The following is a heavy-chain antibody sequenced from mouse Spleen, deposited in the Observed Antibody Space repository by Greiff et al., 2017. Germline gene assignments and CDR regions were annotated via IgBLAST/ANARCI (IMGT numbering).Heavy chain of an antibody. J-gene: IGHJ2*01. D-gene: IGHD2-4*01. CDR2: IYPSDSET. V-gene: IGHV1-61*01. CDR3: ARSGGDDYSYFDY. CDR1: GYTFTSYW. Sequence: QVQLQQPGAELVRPGSSVKLSCKASGYTFTSYWMDWVKQRPGQGLEWIGNIYPSDSETHYNQKFKDKATLTVDKSSSTAYMQLSSLTSEDSAVYYCARSGGDDYSYFDYWGQGTTLTVSS.